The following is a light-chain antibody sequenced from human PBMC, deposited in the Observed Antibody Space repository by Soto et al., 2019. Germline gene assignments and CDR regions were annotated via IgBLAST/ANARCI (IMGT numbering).Light chain of an antibody. J-gene: IGKJ5*01. CDR2: AAS. CDR3: QRGYNTPL. Sequence: DIQMTQSPSCLSASVGDRVTITCRASQSISTYLNWYQQKPGKAPKLLIYAASSLQSGVPSRFSGSGSGTDFTLTISSLKPEDFATEYCQRGYNTPLFGQGTRLEIK. CDR1: QSISTY. V-gene: IGKV1-39*01.